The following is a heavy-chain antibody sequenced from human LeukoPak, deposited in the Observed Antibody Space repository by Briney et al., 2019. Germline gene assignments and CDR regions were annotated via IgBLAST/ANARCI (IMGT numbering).Heavy chain of an antibody. CDR3: ARGDDSSGNFDY. D-gene: IGHD3-22*01. V-gene: IGHV4-30-4*08. CDR1: GGSISSGDYY. CDR2: IYYSGST. J-gene: IGHJ4*02. Sequence: PSETLSPTCTVSGGSISSGDYYWSWIRQPPGKGLEWIGYIYYSGSTYYNPSLKSRVTISVDTSKNQFSLKLSSVTAADTAVYYCARGDDSSGNFDYWGQGTLVTVSS.